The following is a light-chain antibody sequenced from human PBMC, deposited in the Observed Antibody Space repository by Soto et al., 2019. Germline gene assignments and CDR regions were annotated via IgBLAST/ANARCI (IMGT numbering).Light chain of an antibody. Sequence: IVMPQSPATLSGSPWESATLSCRARQRVSSDLAWYEQTPDQPPRLLTYYTSTKPTGLPTWFSGGGSGTELPPTISSLQAEDSAFYYCQQYNQWPITFGQGTRLEIK. J-gene: IGKJ5*01. CDR1: QRVSSD. CDR3: QQYNQWPIT. CDR2: YTS. V-gene: IGKV3-15*01.